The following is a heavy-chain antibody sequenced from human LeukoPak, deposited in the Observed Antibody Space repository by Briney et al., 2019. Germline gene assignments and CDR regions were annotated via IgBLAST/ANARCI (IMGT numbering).Heavy chain of an antibody. CDR2: INSSGGST. CDR3: ARDPAGGYFDWLFGRDDAFDI. CDR1: GYTFTSYY. Sequence: ASVKVSCKASGYTFTSYYMHWVRQAPGQGLEWMGIINSSGGSTSYAQKFQGRVTMTRDTSTSTVYMELSSLRSEDTAVYYCARDPAGGYFDWLFGRDDAFDIWGQGTMVTVSS. J-gene: IGHJ3*02. V-gene: IGHV1-46*01. D-gene: IGHD3-9*01.